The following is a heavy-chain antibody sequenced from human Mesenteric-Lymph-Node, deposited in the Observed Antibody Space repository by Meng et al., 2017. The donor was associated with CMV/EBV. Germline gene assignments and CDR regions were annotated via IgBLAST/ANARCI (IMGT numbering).Heavy chain of an antibody. CDR2: INPDSIDT. CDR3: ARARVYCSSTSCYTDDAFDI. CDR1: GYTFTGYY. J-gene: IGHJ3*02. V-gene: IGHV1-2*02. D-gene: IGHD2-2*02. Sequence: ASVKVSCKASGYTFTGYYMHWVRQAPGQGLEWMGWINPDSIDTNYAQKFQGRVTMTRDTSISTAYMELSRLRSDDTAVYYCARARVYCSSTSCYTDDAFDIWGQGTMVTVSS.